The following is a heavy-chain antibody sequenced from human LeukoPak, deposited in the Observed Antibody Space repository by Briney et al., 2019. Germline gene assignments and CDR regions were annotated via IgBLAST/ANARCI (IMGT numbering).Heavy chain of an antibody. CDR1: GGSISSYY. V-gene: IGHV4-59*01. CDR2: IQNRGST. J-gene: IGHJ3*02. CDR3: ARDRPGIAVAGDAFDI. Sequence: PSETLSLTCTVSGGSISSYYWSWIRQPPGKGLEWIGYIQNRGSTNYNPSLKSRVTLSVDTSKNQLSLKLTSVTVADTAVYYCARDRPGIAVAGDAFDIWGQGTMVTVSS. D-gene: IGHD6-19*01.